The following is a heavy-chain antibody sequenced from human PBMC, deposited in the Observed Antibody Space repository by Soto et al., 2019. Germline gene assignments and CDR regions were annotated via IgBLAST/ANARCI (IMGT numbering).Heavy chain of an antibody. Sequence: SETLSLTCPVSGVSVSSSYWTWIRQPPGKGLEWIGYIYYTGSIDYNPSLKSRVTISVDTSKNQLSLKLSSVTATDTAVYYCARRSNTRGYIDFWGQGTLVPVYS. CDR2: IYYTGSI. D-gene: IGHD5-18*01. V-gene: IGHV4-59*02. J-gene: IGHJ4*02. CDR3: ARRSNTRGYIDF. CDR1: GVSVSSSY.